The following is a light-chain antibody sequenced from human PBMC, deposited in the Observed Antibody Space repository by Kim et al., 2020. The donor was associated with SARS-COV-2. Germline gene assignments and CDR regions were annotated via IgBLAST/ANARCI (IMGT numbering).Light chain of an antibody. V-gene: IGKV3-20*01. CDR3: QQYGSAPRT. CDR2: GAS. Sequence: SPGEKATLSCRASQSLSSTYIAWFQQRPGQAPRLLIFGASGRATGIPDRFSGSGSGTDFTLSISRLEPEDFAVYYCQQYGSAPRTFGQGTKVDIK. CDR1: QSLSSTY. J-gene: IGKJ1*01.